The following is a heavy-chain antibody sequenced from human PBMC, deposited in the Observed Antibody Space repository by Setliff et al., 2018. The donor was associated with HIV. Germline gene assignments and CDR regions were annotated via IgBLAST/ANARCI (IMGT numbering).Heavy chain of an antibody. D-gene: IGHD2-21*01. CDR1: GGSITSSTHY. J-gene: IGHJ4*02. CDR3: ARLNCGGDCESTPGGCYFDY. Sequence: PSETLSLTCTVSGGSITSSTHYWDWIRQPPGKGLEWIGTVYYSGKTYYTQSLKSRVTVSVDTSKNQFSLKLNSVTAADTAVYYCARLNCGGDCESTPGGCYFDYWGQGSLVTVSS. V-gene: IGHV4-39*01. CDR2: VYYSGKT.